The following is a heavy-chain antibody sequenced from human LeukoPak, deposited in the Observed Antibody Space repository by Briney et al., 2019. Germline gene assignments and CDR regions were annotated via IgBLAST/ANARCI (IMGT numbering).Heavy chain of an antibody. CDR2: INHSGST. V-gene: IGHV4-34*01. CDR3: ARDSLRYFDGTDY. J-gene: IGHJ4*02. D-gene: IGHD3-9*01. Sequence: PSETLSLTCAVYGGSFSGYYWSWIRQPPGKGLEWIGEINHSGSTNYNPSLKSRVTISVDTSKNQFSLKLSSVTAADTAVYYCARDSLRYFDGTDYWGQGTLVTVSS. CDR1: GGSFSGYY.